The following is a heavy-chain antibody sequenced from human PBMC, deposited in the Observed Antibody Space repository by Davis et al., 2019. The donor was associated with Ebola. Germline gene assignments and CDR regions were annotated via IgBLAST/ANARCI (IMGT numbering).Heavy chain of an antibody. J-gene: IGHJ3*02. CDR1: GGSISSGDYY. Sequence: SETLSLTCTVSGGSISSGDYYWSWIRQPPGKGLEWIGYIYYSGSTDYSPSLRGRVTISLDTSKNQFSLKLSSVTAADTAVYYCARAMVTMVSFAFDIWGQGTVVTVSS. D-gene: IGHD3-10*01. CDR3: ARAMVTMVSFAFDI. CDR2: IYYSGST. V-gene: IGHV4-61*08.